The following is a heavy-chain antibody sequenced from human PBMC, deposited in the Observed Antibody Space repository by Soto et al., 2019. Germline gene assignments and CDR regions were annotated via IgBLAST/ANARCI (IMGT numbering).Heavy chain of an antibody. Sequence: EVQLLESGGGLVQPGGSLRLSCAASGFTFGNYVMNWVRQAPGKGLEWVSSIGGGGGSKYYADSVKGRFTISRDNSRSMMLLQIEGLRGEDTVVYYWAKGSSVSWNAGPPRTRFTSWGHGTVVTVS. D-gene: IGHD1-1*01. J-gene: IGHJ5*01. V-gene: IGHV3-23*01. CDR1: GFTFGNYV. CDR3: AKGSSVSWNAGPPRTRFTS. CDR2: IGGGGGSK.